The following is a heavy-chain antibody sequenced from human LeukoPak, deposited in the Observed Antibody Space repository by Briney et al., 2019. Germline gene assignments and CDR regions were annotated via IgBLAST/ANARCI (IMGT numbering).Heavy chain of an antibody. CDR1: GYTFTSYG. D-gene: IGHD4-17*01. CDR3: AKGGLGVTTWTDY. Sequence: ASVKVSCKASGYTFTSYGINWVRQAPGQGLEWMGWISVYNGNTLYAQRLQGRVTMTTDTSTSTAYMDLRSLRSDDTAVYYCAKGGLGVTTWTDYWGQGTLVTVSS. CDR2: ISVYNGNT. V-gene: IGHV1-18*01. J-gene: IGHJ4*02.